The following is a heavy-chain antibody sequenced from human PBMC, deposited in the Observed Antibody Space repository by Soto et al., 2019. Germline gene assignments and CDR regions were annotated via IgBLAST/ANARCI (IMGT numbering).Heavy chain of an antibody. CDR2: VSWNSGSI. CDR3: AKEGRNFYYYFDY. CDR1: GFTFDDYV. J-gene: IGHJ4*02. Sequence: EVQLVESGGGLVLPGRSLRLSCVASGFTFDDYVMHWVRQAPGKGLEWVARVSWNSGSIGYADAVKGRFSISRDNAKKSVYLQMNSLRPEDTALYYCAKEGRNFYYYFDYWGQGTLVTVSS. D-gene: IGHD1-26*01. V-gene: IGHV3-9*01.